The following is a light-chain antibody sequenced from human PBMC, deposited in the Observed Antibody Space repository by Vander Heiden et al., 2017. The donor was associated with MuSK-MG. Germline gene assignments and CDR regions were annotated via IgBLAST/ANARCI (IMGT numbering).Light chain of an antibody. V-gene: IGKV1-39*01. CDR1: QSISNY. CDR2: AAS. J-gene: IGKJ1*01. CDR3: QQSYSSPGT. Sequence: DIQMTQSPSSLSASVGDRVTITCRASQSISNYLNWYQQKPGKAPKLLIYAASSLQSGVPSRFSGSGSGTDFTLTISRLQPEDFATYYCQQSYSSPGTFGQGTKVXIK.